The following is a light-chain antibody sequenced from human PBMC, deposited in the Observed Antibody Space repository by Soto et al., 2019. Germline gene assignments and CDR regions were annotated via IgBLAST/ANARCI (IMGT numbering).Light chain of an antibody. CDR3: CSYAGSYTLL. V-gene: IGLV2-14*01. CDR1: SSDVGGYNY. J-gene: IGLJ2*01. Sequence: QSALTQPASVSGSPGQSITISCTGTSSDVGGYNYVAWYQQHPGKSPKLLIYEVINRPSGVSNRFSGSKSGNTASLTISGLQAEDEADYYCCSYAGSYTLLFGGGTKLTVL. CDR2: EVI.